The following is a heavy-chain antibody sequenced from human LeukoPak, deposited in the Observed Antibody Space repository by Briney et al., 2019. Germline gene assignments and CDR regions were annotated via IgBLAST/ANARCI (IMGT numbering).Heavy chain of an antibody. J-gene: IGHJ5*02. CDR1: GYSISSGYY. CDR3: ARDRGFGSSSTFNWFDP. V-gene: IGHV4-38-2*02. D-gene: IGHD6-6*01. Sequence: PSETLSLTCTVSGYSISSGYYWGWIRQPPGKGLEWIGSIYHSGSTYYNPSLKSRVTISVDTSKNQFSLKLSSVTAADTAVYYCARDRGFGSSSTFNWFDPWGQGTLVTVSS. CDR2: IYHSGST.